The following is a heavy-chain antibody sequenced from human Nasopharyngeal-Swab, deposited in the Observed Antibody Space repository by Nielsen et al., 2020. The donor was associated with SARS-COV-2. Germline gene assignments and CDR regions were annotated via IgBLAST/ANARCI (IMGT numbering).Heavy chain of an antibody. D-gene: IGHD2-15*01. V-gene: IGHV3-23*01. CDR2: ISGSGGST. J-gene: IGHJ3*02. Sequence: WIRQPPGKGLEWVSAISGSGGSTYYADSVKGRFTISRDNSKNTLYLQMNSLRAEVTAVYYCANPLPPFLVTWSAFDIWGQGTMVTVSS. CDR3: ANPLPPFLVTWSAFDI.